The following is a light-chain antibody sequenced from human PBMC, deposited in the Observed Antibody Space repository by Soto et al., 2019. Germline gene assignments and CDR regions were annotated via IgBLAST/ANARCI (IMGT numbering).Light chain of an antibody. CDR2: EVS. Sequence: QSVLTQPPSASESPGQSVTISCTGLSGDVGGYTYVSWYQHSPGKAPKLLIYEVSKRAQGVPDRFSGFKSGNTASLTVSDLDPVDDADYYCCSSVGRNGFVVFGGGPKLTVL. V-gene: IGLV2-8*01. CDR1: SGDVGGYTY. J-gene: IGLJ2*01. CDR3: CSSVGRNGFVV.